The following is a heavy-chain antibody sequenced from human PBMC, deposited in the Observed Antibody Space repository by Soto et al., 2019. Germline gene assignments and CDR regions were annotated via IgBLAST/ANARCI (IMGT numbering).Heavy chain of an antibody. CDR2: IYYSGST. CDR3: AREASTDWFDP. Sequence: SETLSLTCTVSGGSISSDGYYWSWIRQHPGKGLEWIGYIYYSGSTYYNPSLKSRVTISVDTSKNQFSLKLSSVTAADTAVYYCAREASTDWFDPWGQGTLVTVSS. V-gene: IGHV4-31*03. J-gene: IGHJ5*02. CDR1: GGSISSDGYY.